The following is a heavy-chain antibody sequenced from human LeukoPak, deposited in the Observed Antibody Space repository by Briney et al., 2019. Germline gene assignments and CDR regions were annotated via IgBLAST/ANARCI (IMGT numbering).Heavy chain of an antibody. CDR1: GGSISSYY. D-gene: IGHD3-3*01. J-gene: IGHJ6*02. CDR2: TYTSGST. CDR3: ARDGLRFLGGPRGYYYYGMDV. Sequence: SSETLSLTCTVSGGSISSYYWSWIRQPAGKGLEWIGRTYTSGSTNYNPSLKSRVTMSVDTSKNQFSLKLSSVTAADTAVYYCARDGLRFLGGPRGYYYYGMDVWGQGTRVTVS. V-gene: IGHV4-4*07.